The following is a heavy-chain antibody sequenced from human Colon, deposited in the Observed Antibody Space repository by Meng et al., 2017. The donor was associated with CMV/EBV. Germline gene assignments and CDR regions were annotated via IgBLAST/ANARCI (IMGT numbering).Heavy chain of an antibody. J-gene: IGHJ4*02. D-gene: IGHD2-15*01. Sequence: GESLKISCAASGFSFSNTWMTWVRQAPGKGPEWVGRIRTQVDGGTTEYAAPVKGRFVISRDDSQDTLDLQMSSLKAEDTAVYYCTTLPFASTPYYFDNWGQGTLVTVSS. V-gene: IGHV3-15*01. CDR2: IRTQVDGGTT. CDR3: TTLPFASTPYYFDN. CDR1: GFSFSNTW.